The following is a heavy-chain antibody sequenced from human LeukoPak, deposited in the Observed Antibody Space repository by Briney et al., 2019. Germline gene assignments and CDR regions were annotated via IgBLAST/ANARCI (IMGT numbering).Heavy chain of an antibody. D-gene: IGHD4-23*01. V-gene: IGHV4-34*01. J-gene: IGHJ3*02. CDR2: INHSGST. CDR1: GGSFSGYY. CDR3: ARLTTVVTPYAFDI. Sequence: SETLSLTCAVYGGSFSGYYWSWIRQPPGKGLEWIGEINHSGSTNYNPSLKSRVTISVDTSKNQFSLKLSSVTAADTAVYYCARLTTVVTPYAFDIWGQGTMVTVSS.